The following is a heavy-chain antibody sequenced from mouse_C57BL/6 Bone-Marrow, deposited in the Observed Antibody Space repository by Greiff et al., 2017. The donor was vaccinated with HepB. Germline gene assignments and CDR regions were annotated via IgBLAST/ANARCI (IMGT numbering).Heavy chain of an antibody. D-gene: IGHD1-1*01. CDR1: GYTFTSYG. V-gene: IGHV1-81*01. CDR2: IYPRSGNT. CDR3: ARCLYYYGSSYWYFDV. J-gene: IGHJ1*03. Sequence: VQLQQSGAELARPGASVKLSCKASGYTFTSYGISWVKQSTGQGLEWIGEIYPRSGNTYYNEKFKGKATLTADKSSSTAYMELRSLTSEDSAVYFCARCLYYYGSSYWYFDVWGTGTTVTVSS.